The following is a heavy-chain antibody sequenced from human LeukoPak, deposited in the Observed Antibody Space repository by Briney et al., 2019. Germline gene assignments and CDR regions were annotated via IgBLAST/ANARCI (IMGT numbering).Heavy chain of an antibody. CDR3: ARASDTLRGIMSYFDY. Sequence: GGSLRLSCAASGFTFSTYVMNWFRQAPGKGLEWASTISVGAEYIFYADSVKGRFTISRDNAKNSLYLQMNSLRAEDTAVYYCARASDTLRGIMSYFDYWGQGTLVTVSS. CDR2: ISVGAEYI. V-gene: IGHV3-21*06. D-gene: IGHD3-10*01. CDR1: GFTFSTYV. J-gene: IGHJ4*02.